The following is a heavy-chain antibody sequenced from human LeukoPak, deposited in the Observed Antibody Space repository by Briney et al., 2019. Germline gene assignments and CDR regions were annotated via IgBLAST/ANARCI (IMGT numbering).Heavy chain of an antibody. D-gene: IGHD5-18*01. Sequence: SVKVSCKASGGTFSSYAISWVRQAPGQGLEWMGRIIPILGIANYAQKFQGRVTMTEDTSTDTAYMELSSLRSEDTAVYYCATVSDTAMVNIYWGQGTLVTVSS. CDR1: GGTFSSYA. V-gene: IGHV1-69*04. CDR3: ATVSDTAMVNIY. CDR2: IIPILGIA. J-gene: IGHJ4*02.